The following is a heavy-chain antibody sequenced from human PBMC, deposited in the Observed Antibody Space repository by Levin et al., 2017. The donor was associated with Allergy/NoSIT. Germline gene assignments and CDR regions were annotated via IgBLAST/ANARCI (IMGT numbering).Heavy chain of an antibody. V-gene: IGHV3-21*01. J-gene: IGHJ6*04. D-gene: IGHD3-3*01. CDR1: GFTFSTYS. Sequence: GGSLRLSCAASGFTFSTYSMNWVRQAPGKGLEWVSSIGISSGYIHYADSLRGRFTVSRDNAKNSLYLQMNSLRVEDTAVYYCARETGTTTMFGEVDVWGKGTTVTVSS. CDR2: IGISSGYI. CDR3: ARETGTTTMFGEVDV.